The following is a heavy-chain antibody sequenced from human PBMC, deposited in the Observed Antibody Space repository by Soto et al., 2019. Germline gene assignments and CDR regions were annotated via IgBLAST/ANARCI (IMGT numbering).Heavy chain of an antibody. Sequence: PSETLSLTCTVSGGSVSSGSYYWSWIRQPPGKGLEWIGYIFYSGSTKSNPSLKSRVTMSVDMSKNQFSLRLTSVTAADTAVYYCARAFPSYCGGDCSYFDSWGQGTLVTVSS. CDR3: ARAFPSYCGGDCSYFDS. D-gene: IGHD2-21*02. CDR2: IFYSGST. V-gene: IGHV4-61*01. CDR1: GGSVSSGSYY. J-gene: IGHJ4*02.